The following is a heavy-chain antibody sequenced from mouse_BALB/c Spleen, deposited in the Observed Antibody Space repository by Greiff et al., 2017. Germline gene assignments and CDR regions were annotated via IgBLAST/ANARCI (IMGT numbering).Heavy chain of an antibody. Sequence: DVKLVESGGGLVQPGGSLRLSCATSGFTFTDYYMSWVRQPPGKALEWLGFIRNKANGYTTEYSASVKGRFTISRDNSQSILYLQMNTLRAEDSATYYCASLGDYGNYFDYWGQGTTLTVSS. D-gene: IGHD2-1*01. J-gene: IGHJ2*01. CDR2: IRNKANGYTT. V-gene: IGHV7-3*02. CDR3: ASLGDYGNYFDY. CDR1: GFTFTDYY.